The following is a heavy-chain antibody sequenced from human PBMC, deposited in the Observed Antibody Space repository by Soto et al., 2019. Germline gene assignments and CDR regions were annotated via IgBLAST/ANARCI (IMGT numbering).Heavy chain of an antibody. V-gene: IGHV3-30*18. CDR1: GFTFSSYG. CDR3: AKEVRSRPTTVTTIRAFDI. D-gene: IGHD4-17*01. J-gene: IGHJ3*02. Sequence: GGSLRLSCAASGFTFSSYGMHWVRQAPGKGLEWVAVISYDGSNKYYADSVKGRFTISRDNSKNTLYLQMNSLRAEDTAVYYCAKEVRSRPTTVTTIRAFDIWGQGTMVTVSS. CDR2: ISYDGSNK.